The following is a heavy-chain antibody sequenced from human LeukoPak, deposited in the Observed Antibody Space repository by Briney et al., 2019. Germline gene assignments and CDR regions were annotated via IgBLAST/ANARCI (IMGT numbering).Heavy chain of an antibody. V-gene: IGHV3-13*04. Sequence: LPGGSLRLSCAASGFTFSSYDMHWVRHATGKGLEWVSAIGTAGDTYYPGSVKGRFTISRENAKNSLYLQMNSQRAGDTAVYYCARGKDSSSWYLDYWGQGTLVTVSS. J-gene: IGHJ4*02. CDR3: ARGKDSSSWYLDY. CDR2: IGTAGDT. CDR1: GFTFSSYD. D-gene: IGHD6-13*01.